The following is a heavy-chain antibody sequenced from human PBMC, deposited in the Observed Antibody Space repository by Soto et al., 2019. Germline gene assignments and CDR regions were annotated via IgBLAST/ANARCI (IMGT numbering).Heavy chain of an antibody. CDR1: GYTFPSYG. CDR2: ISAYNGNT. J-gene: IGHJ4*02. V-gene: IGHV1-18*01. D-gene: IGHD1-26*01. Sequence: QVQLVQSGAEMKKPGASVKVSCKASGYTFPSYGISWVRQAPGQGLEWMGWISAYNGNTHFAQKFQSRVTMTTDTSTTTAYMELRSLRSDDTAVYYCARTPAGGSSTLWGQGTLVTVSS. CDR3: ARTPAGGSSTL.